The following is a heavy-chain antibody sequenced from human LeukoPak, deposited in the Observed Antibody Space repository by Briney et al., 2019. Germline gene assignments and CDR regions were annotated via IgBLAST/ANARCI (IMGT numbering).Heavy chain of an antibody. CDR3: ARDRYSNLDY. V-gene: IGHV4-38-2*02. D-gene: IGHD4-11*01. Sequence: SETLSLTCTVSGYSISNGYYWGWMRPPPGKGLEWIGSIYHSGRTHYNPSLKSRVTISEDTSKNQFSLKLSSVTAADTAVYYCARDRYSNLDYWGQGTLVTVSS. CDR2: IYHSGRT. J-gene: IGHJ4*02. CDR1: GYSISNGYY.